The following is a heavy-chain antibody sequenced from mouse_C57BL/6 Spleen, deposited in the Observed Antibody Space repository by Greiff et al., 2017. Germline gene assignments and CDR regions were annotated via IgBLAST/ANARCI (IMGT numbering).Heavy chain of an antibody. CDR1: GYTFTSYW. Sequence: VQLQQPGAELVMPGASVKLSCKASGYTFTSYWMHWVKQRPGQGLEWIGEIDPSDSYTNYNQKVKGKSTLTVDKSSSTAYMQLSSLTSVDSAVYYCARHGYGNYVWFAYWGQGTLVTVSA. CDR2: IDPSDSYT. J-gene: IGHJ3*01. CDR3: ARHGYGNYVWFAY. D-gene: IGHD2-1*01. V-gene: IGHV1-69*01.